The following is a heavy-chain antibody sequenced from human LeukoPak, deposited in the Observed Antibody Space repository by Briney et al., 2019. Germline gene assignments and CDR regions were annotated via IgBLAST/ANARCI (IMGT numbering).Heavy chain of an antibody. CDR1: GFTFSSYA. CDR3: VRDWGGTHCTSTSCYPFDY. D-gene: IGHD2-2*01. Sequence: PGGSLRLSCAASGFTFSSYAMSWVRQAPGKGLEWVANIKQDGSEKYYVDSVKGRFTISRDNAKNSLYLQMNSLRAEDTAEYYCVRDWGGTHCTSTSCYPFDYWGXGXLVTVSS. V-gene: IGHV3-7*01. CDR2: IKQDGSEK. J-gene: IGHJ4*01.